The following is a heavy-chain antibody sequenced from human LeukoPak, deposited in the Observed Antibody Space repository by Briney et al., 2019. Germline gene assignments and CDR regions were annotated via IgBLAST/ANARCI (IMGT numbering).Heavy chain of an antibody. CDR2: IDPHNGAT. J-gene: IGHJ4*02. V-gene: IGHV1-2*02. CDR3: APLFGYGLGGKN. D-gene: IGHD5-18*01. CDR1: GYSFTGYY. Sequence: ASVKVSCKASGYSFTGYYMHWVRQAPGQGLEWMGWIDPHNGATHYAQKFQGRVTMSRGTSISTAYMELSRLRSDDTAVYYCAPLFGYGLGGKNWGQGTLVTVSS.